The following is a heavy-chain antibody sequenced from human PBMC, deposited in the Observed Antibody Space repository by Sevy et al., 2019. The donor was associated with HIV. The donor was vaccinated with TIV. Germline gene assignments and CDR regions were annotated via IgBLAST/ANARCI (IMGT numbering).Heavy chain of an antibody. CDR3: VAFRDFDY. J-gene: IGHJ4*02. CDR1: GFRVSNNY. V-gene: IGHV3-53*01. CDR2: IYSGDTT. Sequence: GGSLRLSCAASGFRVSNNYMSWVRQAPGKGLEWVSTIYSGDTTHYADSVKGRFTISRDSFRNTLYLQMNSLRVEDTAIYYCVAFRDFDYWGQGTLVTVSS.